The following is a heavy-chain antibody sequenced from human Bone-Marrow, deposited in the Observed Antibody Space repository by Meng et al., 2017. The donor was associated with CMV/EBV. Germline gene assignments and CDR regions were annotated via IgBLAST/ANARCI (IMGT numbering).Heavy chain of an antibody. D-gene: IGHD1-26*01. J-gene: IGHJ4*02. CDR2: LSGYNGDT. CDR1: DYTFTNYG. Sequence: ASVKVSCKTSDYTFTNYGVVWMRQAPGQGLEWMGWLSGYNGDTKYAQEVQGRVTMTAETSTNTAYMELRSLRSDDTAVYYCARDLKWELLRADPQLDYWGQGTLVTVSS. V-gene: IGHV1-18*01. CDR3: ARDLKWELLRADPQLDY.